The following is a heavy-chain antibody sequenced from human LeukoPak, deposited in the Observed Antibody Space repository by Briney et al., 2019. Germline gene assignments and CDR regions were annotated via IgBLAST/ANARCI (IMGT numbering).Heavy chain of an antibody. CDR3: ARAREGYCSSTSCYAGVSSFWFDP. CDR1: GYTFTGYY. V-gene: IGHV1-2*02. CDR2: INPNSGGT. Sequence: ASVKVSCKASGYTFTGYYMHWVRQAPGQGLERMGWINPNSGGTNYAQKFQGRVTMTRDTSISTAYMELSRLRSDDTAVYYCARAREGYCSSTSCYAGVSSFWFDPWGQGTLVTVSS. D-gene: IGHD2-2*01. J-gene: IGHJ5*02.